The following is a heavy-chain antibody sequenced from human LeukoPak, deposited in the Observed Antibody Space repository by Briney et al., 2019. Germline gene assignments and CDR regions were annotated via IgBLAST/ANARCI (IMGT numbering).Heavy chain of an antibody. J-gene: IGHJ4*02. CDR1: GGSFSGYY. V-gene: IGHV4-34*01. Sequence: PSETLSLTCDVYGGSFSGYYWSWIRQPPGKGLEWIGEINHIGSTNYNPSLKSRVTMSVDTSKNQFSLKLSSVTAADTAVYYCARGPLNFDYWGQGTLVTVSS. CDR3: ARGPLNFDY. CDR2: INHIGST.